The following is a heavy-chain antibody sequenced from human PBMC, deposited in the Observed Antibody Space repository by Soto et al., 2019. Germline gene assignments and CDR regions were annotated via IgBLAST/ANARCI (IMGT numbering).Heavy chain of an antibody. V-gene: IGHV4-61*01. CDR1: CGSVSSGSYY. J-gene: IGHJ4*02. Sequence: SETLSLTCTVSCGSVSSGSYYWSWIRQPPGKGLEWIGYIYYSGSTNYNPSLKSRVTISVDTSKNQFSLKLSSVTAADTAVYYCARVAPGRIAAAGRAFDYWGQGTLVTVSS. CDR3: ARVAPGRIAAAGRAFDY. CDR2: IYYSGST. D-gene: IGHD6-13*01.